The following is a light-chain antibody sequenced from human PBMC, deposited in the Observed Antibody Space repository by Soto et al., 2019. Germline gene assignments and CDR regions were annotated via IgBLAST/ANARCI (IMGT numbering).Light chain of an antibody. Sequence: QSVLTQPPSVSEGPGQRVTISCSGSTSNIGKNTVNWYQQLPGEAPKLFIYYDDLLASGVSDRFSGSKSGTSASLAISGLQSEDDADYYCGAWDDSLNGWVFGGGTKLTVL. CDR3: GAWDDSLNGWV. V-gene: IGLV1-36*01. CDR2: YDD. J-gene: IGLJ3*02. CDR1: TSNIGKNT.